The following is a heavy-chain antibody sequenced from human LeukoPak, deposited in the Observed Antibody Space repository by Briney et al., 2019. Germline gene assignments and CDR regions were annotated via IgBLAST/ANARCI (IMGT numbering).Heavy chain of an antibody. CDR3: AKRTYDILTGYDALDI. CDR2: IYSGGST. CDR1: GFTGSSNY. Sequence: QTGGSLRLSCAASGFTGSSNYMSWLRQGPGKGLEGGSVIYSGGSTYYADSVKGRFTISRDNSKNTLYLQMNSLRAEDTAVYYWAKRTYDILTGYDALDIWGQGTMVTVSS. V-gene: IGHV3-53*01. J-gene: IGHJ3*02. D-gene: IGHD3-9*01.